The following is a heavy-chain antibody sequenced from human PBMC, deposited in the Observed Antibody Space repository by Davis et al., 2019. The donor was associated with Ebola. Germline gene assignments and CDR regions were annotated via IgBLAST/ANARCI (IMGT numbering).Heavy chain of an antibody. CDR1: GFTFDDYG. Sequence: GESLKISCAASGFTFDDYGMNWVRQAPGEGLEWVSGINWNGDSTGYADSVRGRFTISRDNAKNSLFLQMNSLRAEDTAVYYCARDPAFSSFDYWGQGALVTVSS. CDR3: ARDPAFSSFDY. V-gene: IGHV3-20*04. J-gene: IGHJ4*02. CDR2: INWNGDST. D-gene: IGHD6-6*01.